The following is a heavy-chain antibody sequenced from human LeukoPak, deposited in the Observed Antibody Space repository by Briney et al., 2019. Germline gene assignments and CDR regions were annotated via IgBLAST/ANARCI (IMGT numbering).Heavy chain of an antibody. Sequence: ASVKVSCKASGDSSRTNAIVWLRQAPGQRPEWMGWISAGSGNTKYSQTFQDRLTLTRDTSTSTVYMELSSLRSEDTAVYYCAREIAAAGPLHYYGMDVWGQGTTVTVSS. J-gene: IGHJ6*02. D-gene: IGHD6-13*01. CDR1: GDSSRTNA. CDR3: AREIAAAGPLHYYGMDV. V-gene: IGHV1-3*01. CDR2: ISAGSGNT.